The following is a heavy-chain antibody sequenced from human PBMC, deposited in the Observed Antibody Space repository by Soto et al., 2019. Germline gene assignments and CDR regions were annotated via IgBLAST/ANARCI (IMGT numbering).Heavy chain of an antibody. Sequence: KPGGSLRPSCAASGFAFNNAWINWVRQAPGKGLEWVGRIKTKALGGTTDFAAPVRGRFAITRDDSRNMVYMQMNTLNTEDTAVYYCTTDSYSPIVEVRFDYWGHGTLVTVS. D-gene: IGHD1-26*01. CDR2: IKTKALGGTT. CDR1: GFAFNNAW. V-gene: IGHV3-15*07. CDR3: TTDSYSPIVEVRFDY. J-gene: IGHJ4*01.